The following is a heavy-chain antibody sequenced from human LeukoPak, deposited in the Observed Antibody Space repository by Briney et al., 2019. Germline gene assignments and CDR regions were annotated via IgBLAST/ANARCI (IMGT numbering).Heavy chain of an antibody. J-gene: IGHJ4*02. CDR2: ISWNSGSI. CDR3: AKDTRFVVREGGYFDY. D-gene: IGHD2-21*01. Sequence: GGSLRLSCAASGFTFDDYAMHWVRQAPGKGLEWVSGISWNSGSIGYADSVKGRFTISRDNAKNSLYLQMNSLRAEDTALYYCAKDTRFVVREGGYFDYWGQGTLVTVSS. V-gene: IGHV3-9*01. CDR1: GFTFDDYA.